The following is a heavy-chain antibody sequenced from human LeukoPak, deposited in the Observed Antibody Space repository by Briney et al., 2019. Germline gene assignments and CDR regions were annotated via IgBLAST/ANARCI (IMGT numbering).Heavy chain of an antibody. CDR1: GFTFSTYA. V-gene: IGHV3-21*01. D-gene: IGHD3-22*01. J-gene: IGHJ3*02. CDR2: IISSSGYI. Sequence: GGSLRLSCAASGFTFSTYAMNWVRQAPGKGLEWVSSIISSSGYIHYADSVRGRFTISRDNAKKSLYLQMNSLRAEDTAVYYCARDLNYYVSSGYYSHHDAFDIWGQGTMVTVSS. CDR3: ARDLNYYVSSGYYSHHDAFDI.